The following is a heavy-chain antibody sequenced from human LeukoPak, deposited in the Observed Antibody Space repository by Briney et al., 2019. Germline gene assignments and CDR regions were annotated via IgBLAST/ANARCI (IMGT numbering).Heavy chain of an antibody. Sequence: SETLSLTCAVYGGSFSGYYWSWIRQPPGKGLEWIGEINHSGSTNYNPSLKSRVTISVDTSKNQFSLKLSSVTAADTAMYYCARHVLVVVAATPDYFDYWGQGTLVTVSS. J-gene: IGHJ4*02. CDR3: ARHVLVVVAATPDYFDY. CDR1: GGSFSGYY. CDR2: INHSGST. D-gene: IGHD2-15*01. V-gene: IGHV4-34*01.